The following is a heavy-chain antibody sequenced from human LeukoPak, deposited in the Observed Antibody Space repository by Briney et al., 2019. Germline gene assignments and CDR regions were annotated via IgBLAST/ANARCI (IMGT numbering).Heavy chain of an antibody. Sequence: SETLSLTCTVSGGSISSYYWSWIRQPPGKGLEWIGYIYYSGSTNYNPSLKSRVTISVDTSKNQFSLKLSSVTAADTVVYYCAGALIDNFDYWGQGTLVTVSS. J-gene: IGHJ4*02. CDR3: AGALIDNFDY. CDR2: IYYSGST. D-gene: IGHD2-15*01. V-gene: IGHV4-59*01. CDR1: GGSISSYY.